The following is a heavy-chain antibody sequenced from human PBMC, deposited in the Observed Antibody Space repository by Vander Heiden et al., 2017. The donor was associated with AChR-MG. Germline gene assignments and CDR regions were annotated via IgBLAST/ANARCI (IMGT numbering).Heavy chain of an antibody. CDR1: GFTFSKYF. CDR2: SNANTGAT. J-gene: IGHJ4*02. Sequence: QVRLVQSGAEVKKPGASVKVSCKASGFTFSKYFIHWGRQAAGQGPEWMGRSNANTGATTYAQKFQDRVTMTRDTSINTAYMELARLTSDDAAVYYCARVDLGSIFGVVSSSFDLWGPGTLLTVSS. D-gene: IGHD3-3*01. V-gene: IGHV1-2*02. CDR3: ARVDLGSIFGVVSSSFDL.